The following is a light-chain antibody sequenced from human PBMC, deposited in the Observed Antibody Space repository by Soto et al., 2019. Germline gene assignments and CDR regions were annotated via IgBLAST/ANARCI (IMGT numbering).Light chain of an antibody. CDR1: QSVSSSY. V-gene: IGKV3-20*01. J-gene: IGKJ2*01. CDR2: GAS. CDR3: QQYGSSQPYT. Sequence: EIVLTQSPGTLSLSPGERATLSCRASQSVSSSYLAWYQQKPGQAPRLLIYGASSRSTGIPDRFSGSGTGTDFTLTISRLEPEDFAVYYCQQYGSSQPYTFGQGTKLEIK.